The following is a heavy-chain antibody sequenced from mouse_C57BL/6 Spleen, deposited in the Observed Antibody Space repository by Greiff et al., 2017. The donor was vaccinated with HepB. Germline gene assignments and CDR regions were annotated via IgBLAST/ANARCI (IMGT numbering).Heavy chain of an antibody. J-gene: IGHJ4*01. Sequence: VQLQQSGPELVKPGASVKISCKASGYAFSSSWMNWVKQRPGKGLEWIGRIYPGDGDTNYNGKFKGKATLTADKSSSTAYMQLSSLTSEDSAVYFCARSWDEYAMDYWGQGTSVTVSS. CDR1: GYAFSSSW. CDR3: ARSWDEYAMDY. D-gene: IGHD4-1*01. CDR2: IYPGDGDT. V-gene: IGHV1-82*01.